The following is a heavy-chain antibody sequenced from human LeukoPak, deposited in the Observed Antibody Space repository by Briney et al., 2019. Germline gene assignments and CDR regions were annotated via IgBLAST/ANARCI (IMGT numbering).Heavy chain of an antibody. Sequence: GASVKVSCKASGYTFTSYYMHWVRQAPGQGLEWMGIINPSGGSTSYAQKFQGRVTTTRDTSTSTAYMELRSLRSDDTAVYYCARGGAVAAADPTGGDYWGQGTLVTVSS. V-gene: IGHV1-46*01. CDR3: ARGGAVAAADPTGGDY. J-gene: IGHJ4*02. CDR2: INPSGGST. D-gene: IGHD6-13*01. CDR1: GYTFTSYY.